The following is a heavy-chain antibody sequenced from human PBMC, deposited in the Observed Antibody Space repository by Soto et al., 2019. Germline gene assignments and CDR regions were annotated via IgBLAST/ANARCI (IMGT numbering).Heavy chain of an antibody. CDR3: VRDFDGSGAYYTDF. D-gene: IGHD3-10*01. CDR2: ISAYKTNI. Sequence: QVQLVQSGAEVKKPGASVKVSCKASGYTFPNYGITWVRQAPGQGLEWMGWISAYKTNIKYAQKFQGRVTLTTAPSTSTAYMELRSLRSDDTAIYYCVRDFDGSGAYYTDFWGQGTLVTVSS. J-gene: IGHJ4*02. V-gene: IGHV1-18*01. CDR1: GYTFPNYG.